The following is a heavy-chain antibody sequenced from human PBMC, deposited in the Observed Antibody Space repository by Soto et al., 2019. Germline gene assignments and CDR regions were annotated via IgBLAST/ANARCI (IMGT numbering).Heavy chain of an antibody. CDR2: IGRVSTYI. CDR3: ARVTAGSGSYQIDL. V-gene: IGHV3-21*02. J-gene: IGHJ4*02. CDR1: GFPFSSFS. D-gene: IGHD3-10*01. Sequence: QLVESGGGLVKPGGSLRLSCVASGFPFSSFSLNWIRQAPGKGLEWVSSIGRVSTYIYYADSVRGRFTVSRDNAKNSVYLHMNGLTAEDSGIYYCARVTAGSGSYQIDLWGQGTLVTVSS.